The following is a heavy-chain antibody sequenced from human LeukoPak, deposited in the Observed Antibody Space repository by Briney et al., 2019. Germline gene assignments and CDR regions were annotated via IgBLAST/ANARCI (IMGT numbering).Heavy chain of an antibody. Sequence: GGSLRLSCAASGFTFSSYAMSWVRQAPGKGLEWVSAISGSGGSTYYADSVKGRFTISRDNSKNTPYLQMNSLRAEDTAVYYCAKGSRVTTILDWFDPWGQGTLATVSS. V-gene: IGHV3-23*01. CDR1: GFTFSSYA. J-gene: IGHJ5*02. CDR3: AKGSRVTTILDWFDP. CDR2: ISGSGGST. D-gene: IGHD1-14*01.